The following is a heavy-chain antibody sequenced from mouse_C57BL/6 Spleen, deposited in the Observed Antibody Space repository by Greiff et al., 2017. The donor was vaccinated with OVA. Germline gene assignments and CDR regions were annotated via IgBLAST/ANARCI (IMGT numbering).Heavy chain of an antibody. CDR1: GYTFTDYY. CDR3: ARGKLGRDYAMDY. CDR2: IYPGSGNT. V-gene: IGHV1-76*01. D-gene: IGHD4-1*01. J-gene: IGHJ4*01. Sequence: VKLVESGAELVRPGASVKLSCKASGYTFTDYYINWVKQRPGQGLEWIARIYPGSGNTYYNEKFKGKATLTAEKSSSTAYMQLSSLTSEDSAVYFCARGKLGRDYAMDYWGQGTSVTVSS.